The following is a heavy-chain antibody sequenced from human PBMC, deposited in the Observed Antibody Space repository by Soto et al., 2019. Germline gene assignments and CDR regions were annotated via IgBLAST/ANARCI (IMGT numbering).Heavy chain of an antibody. V-gene: IGHV4-34*01. CDR3: ARRITIFGAVIIQRNFYMDV. Sequence: SENLALTCAVYGGSFSGYFRSCILQPPGKELEWIGEINHSGSTNYNPSLKSRVTISVDTSKNQFSLKLSSVTAADTAVYYCARRITIFGAVIIQRNFYMDVWGKGTTVT. CDR2: INHSGST. D-gene: IGHD3-3*01. J-gene: IGHJ6*03. CDR1: GGSFSGYF.